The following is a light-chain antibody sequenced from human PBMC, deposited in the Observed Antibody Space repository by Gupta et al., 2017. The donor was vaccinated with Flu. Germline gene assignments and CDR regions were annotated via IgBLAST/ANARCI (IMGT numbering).Light chain of an antibody. CDR3: QTWGTGLNWI. Sequence: QLVLTQSPSASASLGASVQLTCTLSSGHSSYAIAWHQQQPEKGPRYLMKLNSDGSHNKGDGIPDRFSGSSSGAERYLTISSLQSEDEGDYYCQTWGTGLNWIFGGGTKLTVL. V-gene: IGLV4-69*01. J-gene: IGLJ2*01. CDR2: LNSDGSH. CDR1: SGHSSYA.